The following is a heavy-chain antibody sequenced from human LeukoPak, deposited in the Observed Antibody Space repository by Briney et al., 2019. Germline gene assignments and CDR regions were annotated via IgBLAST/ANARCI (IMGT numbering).Heavy chain of an antibody. CDR1: GGSISSGDYY. J-gene: IGHJ6*02. CDR3: ARAEDIVVVPAAINYYYGMDV. V-gene: IGHV4-30-4*01. CDR2: IYYSGST. D-gene: IGHD2-2*01. Sequence: SQTLSLTCTVSGGSISSGDYYWSWIRQPPGKGLEWIGYIYYSGSTYYNPSLKSRVTTSVDTSKNQFSLKLSSVTAADTAVYYCARAEDIVVVPAAINYYYGMDVWGQGTTVTVPS.